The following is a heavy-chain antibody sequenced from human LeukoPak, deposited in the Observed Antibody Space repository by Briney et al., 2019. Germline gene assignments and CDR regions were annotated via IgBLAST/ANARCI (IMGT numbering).Heavy chain of an antibody. V-gene: IGHV4-4*02. D-gene: IGHD3-10*01. CDR2: IYHSGST. CDR1: GGSISSNNW. J-gene: IGHJ6*02. Sequence: SGTLSLTCTVSGGSISSNNWWSWVRQPPGKGLEWIGEIYHSGSTNYSPSLKSRVTMSVDKSKNQFSLKLNSVTAADTAVYYCARDPRFGEFYYGMDVWGQGTTVTVSS. CDR3: ARDPRFGEFYYGMDV.